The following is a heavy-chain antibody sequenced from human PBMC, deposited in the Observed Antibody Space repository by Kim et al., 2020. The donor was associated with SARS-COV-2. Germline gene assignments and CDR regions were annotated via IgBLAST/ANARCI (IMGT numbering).Heavy chain of an antibody. Sequence: ASVKVSCKASGYTFTSYGISWVRQAPGQGLEWMGWISAYNGNTNYAQKLQGRVTMTTDTSTSTAYMELRSLRSDDTAVYYCARWKRGSGWYHFDYWGQGTLVTVSS. V-gene: IGHV1-18*01. CDR2: ISAYNGNT. CDR3: ARWKRGSGWYHFDY. D-gene: IGHD6-19*01. J-gene: IGHJ4*02. CDR1: GYTFTSYG.